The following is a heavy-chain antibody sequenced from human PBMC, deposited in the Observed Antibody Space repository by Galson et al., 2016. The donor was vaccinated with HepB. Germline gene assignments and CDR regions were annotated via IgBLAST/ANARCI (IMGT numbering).Heavy chain of an antibody. CDR2: ISYDGSNK. J-gene: IGHJ5*02. V-gene: IGHV3-30-3*01. D-gene: IGHD3-10*01. CDR3: AREFYYGSDGFDP. Sequence: SLRLSCAASGFSFTTYVMHWVRQAPGKGLEWVAFISYDGSNKNYADSVKGRFTISRDNSESTLYLQMSSLTAEETAVYYCAREFYYGSDGFDPWGQGTLVTVSS. CDR1: GFSFTTYV.